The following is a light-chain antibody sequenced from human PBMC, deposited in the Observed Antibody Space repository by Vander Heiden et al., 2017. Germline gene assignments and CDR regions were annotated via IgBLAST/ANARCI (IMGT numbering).Light chain of an antibody. CDR1: QSIRSTY. V-gene: IGKV3-20*01. CDR3: QQYGSSPYT. Sequence: EIVLTQSPGTLSFSPGERATLSCRASQSIRSTYLAWYQQKPGQAPRLLIYGASNRATGIPDRFSGSESGTDFTLTISRLEPEDFAVYYCQQYGSSPYTFGQGTNLEIK. CDR2: GAS. J-gene: IGKJ2*01.